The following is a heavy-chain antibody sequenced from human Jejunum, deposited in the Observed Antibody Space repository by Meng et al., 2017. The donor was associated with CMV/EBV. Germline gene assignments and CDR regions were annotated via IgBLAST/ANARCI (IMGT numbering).Heavy chain of an antibody. CDR2: VYPPSGVT. V-gene: IGHV1-2*02. CDR1: GYTFTAYY. Sequence: CKASGYTFTAYYLHWGRQDPGQGLEWMGGVYPPSGVTEYARRFQGRVTMTRDTSITTAYMELSRLTSDDTALYYCAAVTYSAYNDFDYWGQGTLVTVSS. D-gene: IGHD5-12*01. CDR3: AAVTYSAYNDFDY. J-gene: IGHJ4*02.